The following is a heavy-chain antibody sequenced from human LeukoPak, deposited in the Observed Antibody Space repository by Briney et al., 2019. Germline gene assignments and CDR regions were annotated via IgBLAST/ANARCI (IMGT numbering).Heavy chain of an antibody. D-gene: IGHD3-10*01. V-gene: IGHV3-21*01. CDR3: ARGRVTMVRGATHYYYYGMDV. Sequence: AGGSLRLSCAASGFTFSSYSMNWVRQAPGKGLEWVLSISSSSSYIYYADSVKGRFTISRDNAKNSLYLQMNSLRAEDTAVYYCARGRVTMVRGATHYYYYGMDVWGQGTTVTVSS. CDR1: GFTFSSYS. J-gene: IGHJ6*02. CDR2: ISSSSSYI.